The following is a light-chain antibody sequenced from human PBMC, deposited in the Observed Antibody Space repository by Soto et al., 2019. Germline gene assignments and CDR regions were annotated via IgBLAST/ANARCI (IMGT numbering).Light chain of an antibody. CDR3: GTWDSSLSAGGYV. J-gene: IGLJ1*01. V-gene: IGLV1-51*01. CDR2: DNN. CDR1: SSNIGNNY. Sequence: QSVLTQPPSVSAAPGQKVTISCSGSSSNIGNNYVSWYQQLPGTAPKLLIYDNNKRPSGIPDRFSGSKSGTSATLGITGLQTGDEADYYCGTWDSSLSAGGYVFGTGTKVTV.